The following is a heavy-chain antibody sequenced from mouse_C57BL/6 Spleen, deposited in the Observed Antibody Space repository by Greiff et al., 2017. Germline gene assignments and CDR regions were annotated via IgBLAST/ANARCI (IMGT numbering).Heavy chain of an antibody. D-gene: IGHD3-3*01. Sequence: EVQLQQSGTVLARPGASVKMSCKTSGYTFTSYWMHWVKQRPGQGLEWIGAIYPGNSDTSYNQKYKGKAKLTAVTSASTAYMELSSLTNEDSAVYYCTRSRGGQGSDYWGQGTTLTVSS. J-gene: IGHJ2*01. CDR1: GYTFTSYW. CDR3: TRSRGGQGSDY. CDR2: IYPGNSDT. V-gene: IGHV1-5*01.